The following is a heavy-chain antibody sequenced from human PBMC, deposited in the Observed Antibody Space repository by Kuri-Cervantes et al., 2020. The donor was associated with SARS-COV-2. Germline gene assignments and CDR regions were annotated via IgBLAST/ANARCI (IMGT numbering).Heavy chain of an antibody. J-gene: IGHJ6*03. Sequence: GSLRLSCAVSGYSISSGYYWSWIRQPAGKGLEWIGRIYTSGSTNYNPSLKSRVTMSVDTSKNQFSLKLSSVTAADTAVYYCARCLAAAGSPPPAYYYYMDVWGKGTTVTVSS. V-gene: IGHV4-4*07. CDR2: IYTSGST. CDR3: ARCLAAAGSPPPAYYYYMDV. CDR1: GYSISSGYY. D-gene: IGHD6-13*01.